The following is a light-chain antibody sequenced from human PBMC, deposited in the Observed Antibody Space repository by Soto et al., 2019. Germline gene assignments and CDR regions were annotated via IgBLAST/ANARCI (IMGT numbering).Light chain of an antibody. J-gene: IGKJ4*01. CDR1: QSVSSSY. CDR2: GAS. V-gene: IGKV3-20*01. Sequence: EIVLTQSQGTRALSPGESATLSCRASQSVSSSYLAWYQQKPGQAPRLLIYGASSRATGIPDRFSGSGSGTDFTLTISRLEPEDVAVYYCQQYGSSPLTCGGGTKGAIK. CDR3: QQYGSSPLT.